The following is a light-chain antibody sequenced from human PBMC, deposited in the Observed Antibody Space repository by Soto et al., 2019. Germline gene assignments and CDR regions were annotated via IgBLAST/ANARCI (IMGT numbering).Light chain of an antibody. V-gene: IGKV1-39*01. Sequence: DIQMTQSPSSLSASVGDRVTITCRASQSISNYLNWYQQKPGKAPKLLMYDASNLQRGVPSRFGGSGSATDFNLTISSLQPEDIATYYCQQNDNTPRTFGEGTKVEIK. CDR3: QQNDNTPRT. J-gene: IGKJ4*01. CDR1: QSISNY. CDR2: DAS.